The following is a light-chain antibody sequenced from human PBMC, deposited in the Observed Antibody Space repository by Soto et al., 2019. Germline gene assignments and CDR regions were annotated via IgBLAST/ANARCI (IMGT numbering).Light chain of an antibody. CDR1: QGISNY. CDR2: AAS. Sequence: DIQMTQSPSSLSASVGDRVTITCRASQGISNYLAWYQQKPGKVPILLIYAASTLQSGVPSRFSGSGSGTDFTLTISSHQPEDFATYYCEKRDRLPFTCSPGTEVDSK. CDR3: EKRDRLPFT. J-gene: IGKJ3*01. V-gene: IGKV1-27*01.